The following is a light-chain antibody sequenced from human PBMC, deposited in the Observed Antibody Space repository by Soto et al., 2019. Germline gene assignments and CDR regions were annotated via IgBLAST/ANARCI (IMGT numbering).Light chain of an antibody. CDR2: GAS. CDR1: QSVRSN. CDR3: QQYGSSGT. J-gene: IGKJ1*01. Sequence: EVVMTQSPSTLSVSAGERVTLSCRASQSVRSNLAWYQQKPGQSPRLLIYGASTRATGIPDRFSGSGSGTDFTLTISRLEPEDFAVYYCQQYGSSGTFGQGTKVDIK. V-gene: IGKV3-20*01.